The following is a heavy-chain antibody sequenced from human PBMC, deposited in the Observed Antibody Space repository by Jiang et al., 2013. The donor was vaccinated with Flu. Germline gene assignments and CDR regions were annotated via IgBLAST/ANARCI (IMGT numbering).Heavy chain of an antibody. CDR3: AKDRGSGTYENWFDP. V-gene: IGHV3-23*01. CDR1: GFTFRDFA. Sequence: VQLLESGGDLVQPGGSLRLSCAASGFTFRDFAMNWVRQAPGKGLEWVSVISAGSDRTYYADSVKGRFTISRDNYKNALYLQITSLRADDTAVYYCAKDRGSGTYENWFDPGAREPWSPSPQ. J-gene: IGHJ5*02. D-gene: IGHD3-10*01. CDR2: ISAGSDRT.